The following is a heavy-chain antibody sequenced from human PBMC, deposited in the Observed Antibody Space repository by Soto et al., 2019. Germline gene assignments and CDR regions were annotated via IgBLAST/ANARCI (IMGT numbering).Heavy chain of an antibody. V-gene: IGHV4-34*01. J-gene: IGHJ6*02. CDR3: ARGVRSGSYPYYYYAMDV. D-gene: IGHD1-26*01. CDR2: INHSGST. CDR1: GGSFSGYY. Sequence: SETLSLTYAVYGGSFSGYYWSWIRQPPGKGLEWIGEINHSGSTNYADSVKGRFTISRDNAKNTLYLQMNSLRVEDTAVYYCARGVRSGSYPYYYYAMDVWGQGTTVTVSS.